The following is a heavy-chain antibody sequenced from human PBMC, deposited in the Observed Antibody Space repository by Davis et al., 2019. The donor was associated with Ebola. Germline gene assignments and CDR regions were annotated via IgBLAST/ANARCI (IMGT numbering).Heavy chain of an antibody. CDR3: ARDLKAYYYGSGAGIYYYYGMDV. Sequence: AASVKVSCKASGYTFTGYYMHWVRQAPGQGLEWMGWINPNSGGTNYAQKFQGWVTMTRDTSISTAYMELSRLRSDDTAVYYCARDLKAYYYGSGAGIYYYYGMDVWGQRTTVTVSS. J-gene: IGHJ6*02. CDR2: INPNSGGT. CDR1: GYTFTGYY. V-gene: IGHV1-2*04. D-gene: IGHD3-10*01.